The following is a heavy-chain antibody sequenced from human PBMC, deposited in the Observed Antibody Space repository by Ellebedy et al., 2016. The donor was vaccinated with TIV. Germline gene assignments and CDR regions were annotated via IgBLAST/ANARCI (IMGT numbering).Heavy chain of an antibody. CDR2: ISSSGSTI. V-gene: IGHV3-11*04. D-gene: IGHD6-13*01. Sequence: GESLKISCAASGFTFSDYYMSWIRQAPGKGLEWVSYISSSGSTIYYADSVKGRFTISRDNAKNSLYLQMNSLRAEDTAVYYCATSYSSWDPYFDYWGQGTLVTVSS. CDR3: ATSYSSWDPYFDY. CDR1: GFTFSDYY. J-gene: IGHJ4*02.